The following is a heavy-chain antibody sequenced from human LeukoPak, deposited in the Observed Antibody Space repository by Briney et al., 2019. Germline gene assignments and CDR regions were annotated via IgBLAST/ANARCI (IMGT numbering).Heavy chain of an antibody. CDR3: ARATYSGSYYLYYYYYYMDV. V-gene: IGHV1-46*01. D-gene: IGHD1-26*01. CDR2: INPSGGST. CDR1: GYTFTSYY. J-gene: IGHJ6*03. Sequence: GASVKVSCKASGYTFTSYYMHWVRQAPGQGLEWMGIINPSGGSTSYAQKFQGRVTMTRDMSTSTVYTELSSLRSEDTAVYYCARATYSGSYYLYYYYYYMDVWGKGTTVTVSS.